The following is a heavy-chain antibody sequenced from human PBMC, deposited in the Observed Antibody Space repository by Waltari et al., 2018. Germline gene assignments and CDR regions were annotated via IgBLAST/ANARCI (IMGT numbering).Heavy chain of an antibody. Sequence: EVQLVQSGAEVKKPGESLKISCKGSGYSFTSYWIGWVRQMPGKGLGWLGIIYPGASATRYSPSFQGQVTISADKSISAAYLQWSSLKASDTAMYYCASMYNWNHGGWFDPWGQGTLVTVSS. V-gene: IGHV5-51*01. J-gene: IGHJ5*02. CDR2: IYPGASAT. CDR1: GYSFTSYW. CDR3: ASMYNWNHGGWFDP. D-gene: IGHD1-20*01.